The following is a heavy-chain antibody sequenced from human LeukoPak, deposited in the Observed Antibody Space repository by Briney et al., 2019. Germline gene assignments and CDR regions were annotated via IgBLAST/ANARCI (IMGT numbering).Heavy chain of an antibody. Sequence: GGSLRLSCAASGFTFSSYWMSWVRQAPGKGLEWVANIKQDGSEKYYVDSVKGRFTISRDNAKNSLYLEMSSLRAEDMAVYYCGRDFYYDSRGYYSGYWGEGALVTVSS. CDR3: GRDFYYDSRGYYSGY. D-gene: IGHD3-22*01. J-gene: IGHJ4*02. V-gene: IGHV3-7*01. CDR1: GFTFSSYW. CDR2: IKQDGSEK.